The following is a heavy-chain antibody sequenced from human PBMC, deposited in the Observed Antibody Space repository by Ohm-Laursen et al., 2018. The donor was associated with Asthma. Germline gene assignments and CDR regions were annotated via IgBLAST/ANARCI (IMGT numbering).Heavy chain of an antibody. CDR3: VREDFDWPPGYCDY. CDR1: GGSISSSSYY. Sequence: TLSLTYTVSGGSISSSSYYWGWIRQPPGKGLEWIGSIYYSGSTYYNPSLKSRVTISIDTSKNQFSLKLSSVTAADTAVYYCVREDFDWPPGYCDYWGQGTLVTVSS. D-gene: IGHD3-9*01. CDR2: IYYSGST. J-gene: IGHJ4*02. V-gene: IGHV4-39*07.